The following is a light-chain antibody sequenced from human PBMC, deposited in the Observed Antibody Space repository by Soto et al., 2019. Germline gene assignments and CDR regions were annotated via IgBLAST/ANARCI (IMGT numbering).Light chain of an antibody. CDR3: PQFNNWPVT. J-gene: IGKJ3*01. CDR2: DAS. V-gene: IGKV1D-13*01. CDR1: QAISSA. Sequence: ANQLTQSPSSLSASVGDRVTITCRASQAISSALAWYQQKPGKPPKLLIYDASTLQSGVPSRFSGTASGTDFTLTINSLQPEDFATYYCPQFNNWPVTFGPGTKVDIK.